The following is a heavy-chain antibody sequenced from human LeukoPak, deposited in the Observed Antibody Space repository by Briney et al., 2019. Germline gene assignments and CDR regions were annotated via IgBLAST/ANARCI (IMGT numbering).Heavy chain of an antibody. CDR3: ASRSRRITMVRGVMVDY. CDR2: IYYSGST. J-gene: IGHJ4*02. V-gene: IGHV4-39*01. Sequence: SETLSLTCTVSGGSISSSSYFWGWIRQPPGKGLEWIGSIYYSGSTYYNPSLKSRVTISVDTSKNQFSLKLSSVTAADTAVYYCASRSRRITMVRGVMVDYWGQGTLVTVSS. D-gene: IGHD3-10*01. CDR1: GGSISSSSYF.